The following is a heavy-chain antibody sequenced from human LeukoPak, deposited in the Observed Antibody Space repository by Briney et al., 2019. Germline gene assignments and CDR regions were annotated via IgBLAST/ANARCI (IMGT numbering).Heavy chain of an antibody. CDR1: EFSVGSNY. Sequence: GGSLRLSCAASEFSVGSNYMTWVRQAPGKGLVWVSVINTDGSTTSYADSVKGRFTISRDNAKNSLYLQMNSLRAEDTAVCYCARVFGAGYSDYWGQGTLVTVSS. J-gene: IGHJ4*02. D-gene: IGHD4/OR15-4a*01. CDR3: ARVFGAGYSDY. V-gene: IGHV3-74*01. CDR2: INTDGSTT.